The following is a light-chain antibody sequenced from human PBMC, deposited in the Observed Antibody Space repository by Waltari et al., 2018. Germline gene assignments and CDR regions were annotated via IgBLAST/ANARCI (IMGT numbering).Light chain of an antibody. CDR2: KAS. CDR3: QHYNTYSRSIT. V-gene: IGKV1-5*03. CDR1: QSISRW. Sequence: DIQMTQSPSTLSASVGDRVTIACRASQSISRWLAWYQQKPGKAPKLLIYKASTLESGVPSRFSGSGSGTEFTLTISSLQPNDFATYCCQHYNTYSRSITFGQGTRLEIQ. J-gene: IGKJ5*01.